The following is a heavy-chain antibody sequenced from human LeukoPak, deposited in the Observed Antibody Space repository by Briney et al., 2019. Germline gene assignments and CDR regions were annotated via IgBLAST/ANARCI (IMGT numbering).Heavy chain of an antibody. CDR1: GGSISSYY. V-gene: IGHV4-59*01. Sequence: SETLSLTCTVSGGSISSYYWSWIRQPPGKGLEWIGYIYYSGSTNYNPSLKSRVTISVDTSKNQFSLKLSSVTAADTAVYYCARGIVATITGYYYYYMDVWGKGTTVTVSS. J-gene: IGHJ6*03. CDR2: IYYSGST. D-gene: IGHD5-12*01. CDR3: ARGIVATITGYYYYYMDV.